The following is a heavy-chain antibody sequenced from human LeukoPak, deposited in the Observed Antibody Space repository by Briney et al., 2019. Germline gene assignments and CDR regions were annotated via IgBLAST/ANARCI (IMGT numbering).Heavy chain of an antibody. J-gene: IGHJ6*02. V-gene: IGHV4-28*05. CDR1: GYSISSSNW. Sequence: SETLSLTCAVSGYSISSSNWWGWIRQPPGQGLEWIGYIYYSGSIYYNPSLKSRVTMSVDTSKNQFSLKLSSVTAVDTAVYYCARTMSSSHTVYGMDVWGQGTTVTVSS. CDR2: IYYSGSI. D-gene: IGHD2-2*02. CDR3: ARTMSSSHTVYGMDV.